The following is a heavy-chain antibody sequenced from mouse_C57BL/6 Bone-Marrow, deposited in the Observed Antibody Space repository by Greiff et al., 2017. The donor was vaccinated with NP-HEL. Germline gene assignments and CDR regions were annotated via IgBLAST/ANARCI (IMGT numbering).Heavy chain of an antibody. CDR3: ARRDDYDAMDY. CDR2: ISNLAYSI. CDR1: GFTFSDYG. V-gene: IGHV5-15*01. Sequence: EVQLQQSGGGLVQPGGSLKLSCAASGFTFSDYGMAWVRQAPRKGPEWVAFISNLAYSIYYADTVTGRFTISRGNAKNTLYLEMSSLRSEDTAMYYCARRDDYDAMDYWGQGTSVTVSS. J-gene: IGHJ4*01.